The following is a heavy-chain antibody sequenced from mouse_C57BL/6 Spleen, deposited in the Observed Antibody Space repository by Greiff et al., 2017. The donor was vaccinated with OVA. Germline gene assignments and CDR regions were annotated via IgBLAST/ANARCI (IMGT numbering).Heavy chain of an antibody. Sequence: QVQLQQPGAELVRPGSSVKLSCKASGYTFTSYWMHWVKQRPIQGLEWIGNIDPSDSETHYNQKFKDKATLTVDKSSSTAYMQLSSLTSEDSAVYYCARRGGYAMDDWGQGTTLTVSS. J-gene: IGHJ2*01. V-gene: IGHV1-52*01. CDR2: IDPSDSET. D-gene: IGHD3-2*02. CDR3: ARRGGYAMDD. CDR1: GYTFTSYW.